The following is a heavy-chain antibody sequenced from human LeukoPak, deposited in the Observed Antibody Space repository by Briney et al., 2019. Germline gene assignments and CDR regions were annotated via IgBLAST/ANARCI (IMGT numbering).Heavy chain of an antibody. CDR1: GGSISSSSYY. CDR3: ARALGWNYDEFDY. CDR2: IYYSGRA. D-gene: IGHD1-7*01. J-gene: IGHJ4*02. Sequence: PETLSLTCTVSGGSISSSSYYWGWIRQPPGKGLEWIGSIYYSGRAYYNPSLKSRVTISVDTSKNQFSLKLSSVTAADTAVYYCARALGWNYDEFDYWGQGTLVTVSS. V-gene: IGHV4-39*07.